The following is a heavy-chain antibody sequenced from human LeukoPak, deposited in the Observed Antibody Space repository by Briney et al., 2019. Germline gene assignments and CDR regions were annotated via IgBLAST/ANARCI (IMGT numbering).Heavy chain of an antibody. J-gene: IGHJ6*02. CDR1: GFTFSSYT. V-gene: IGHV3-48*01. CDR2: ISGSSSTI. Sequence: GGSLRLSCAASGFTFSSYTMNWVRQAPGKGLEWVSYISGSSSTIYYADSVKGRFTISRDNSKNTLYLQMNSLRAEDTAVYYCAKSGDIGSTRYYYYGMDVWGQGTTVTVSS. D-gene: IGHD2-2*01. CDR3: AKSGDIGSTRYYYYGMDV.